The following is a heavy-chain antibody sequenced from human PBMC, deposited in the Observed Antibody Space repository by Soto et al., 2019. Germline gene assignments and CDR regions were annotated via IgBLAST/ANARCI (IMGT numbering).Heavy chain of an antibody. V-gene: IGHV3-11*01. Sequence: QVQLVESGGGLVKPGGSLRLSCVASGFTFSDFYMTWIRQAPGKGLEWIAYIGSGGSPIYYADSVKGRFTISWENTKKSLYLQMNSLRADDTAMYFCARDEYISAYWGQGTLVTVSS. J-gene: IGHJ4*02. CDR2: IGSGGSPI. CDR1: GFTFSDFY. CDR3: ARDEYISAY. D-gene: IGHD6-19*01.